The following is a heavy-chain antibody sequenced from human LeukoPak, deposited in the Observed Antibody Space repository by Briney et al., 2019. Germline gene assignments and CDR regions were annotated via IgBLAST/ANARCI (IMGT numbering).Heavy chain of an antibody. CDR3: ARDHRAHYDFWSGYPKYYFDY. Sequence: ASVKVSCKASGYTFTGYYMHWVRQAPGQGLEWMGWINPNSGGTNYAQKFQGRVTMTRDTSISTAYMELSRLRSDGTAVYYCARDHRAHYDFWSGYPKYYFDYWGQGTLVTVSS. D-gene: IGHD3-3*01. J-gene: IGHJ4*02. CDR1: GYTFTGYY. CDR2: INPNSGGT. V-gene: IGHV1-2*02.